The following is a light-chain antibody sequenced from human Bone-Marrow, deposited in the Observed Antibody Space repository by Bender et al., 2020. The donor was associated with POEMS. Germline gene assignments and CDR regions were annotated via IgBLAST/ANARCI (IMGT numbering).Light chain of an antibody. Sequence: QSVLTQPPSASGTPGQRVTISCSGSSSKFGSYPVNWYQQLPGAAPKLVIFNNSQRPSGVPDRFSGSNSGTSASLAISGLLSYHEGDFCCARWDDVLKGWVFGGGNKLTVL. V-gene: IGLV1-44*01. CDR3: ARWDDVLKGWV. CDR1: SSKFGSYP. J-gene: IGLJ3*02. CDR2: NNS.